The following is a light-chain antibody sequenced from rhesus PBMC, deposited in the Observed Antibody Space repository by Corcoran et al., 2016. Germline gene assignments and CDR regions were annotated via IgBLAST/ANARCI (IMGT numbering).Light chain of an antibody. CDR3: RHGCGTPLT. CDR1: ENVNNY. V-gene: IGKV1-74*01. J-gene: IGKJ4*01. CDR2: KAS. Sequence: DIQMTQSPSSLPASVGDRVTIPCRASENVNNYLNWYQQKPGKAPKLLIYKASTLQSGVPSRFSGSGAGTDYTFTFRSRRPADVATYYCRHGCGTPLTFGGGTKVELK.